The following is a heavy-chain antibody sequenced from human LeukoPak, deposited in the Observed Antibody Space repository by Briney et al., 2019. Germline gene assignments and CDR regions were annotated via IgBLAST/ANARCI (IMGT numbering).Heavy chain of an antibody. Sequence: ASVKVSCKASGYTLTSYGISWGRQAPGQGLEWMGWISAYNGNTNYAQKFQGRVTMTTDTSTSTAYMELRSLRYDYTAVYYCAREGSIQVWSREFDPWGQGTLVNVSS. V-gene: IGHV1-18*01. CDR2: ISAYNGNT. CDR1: GYTLTSYG. D-gene: IGHD5-18*01. CDR3: AREGSIQVWSREFDP. J-gene: IGHJ5*02.